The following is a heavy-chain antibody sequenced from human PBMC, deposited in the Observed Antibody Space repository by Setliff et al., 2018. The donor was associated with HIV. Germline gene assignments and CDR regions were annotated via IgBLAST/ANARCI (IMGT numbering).Heavy chain of an antibody. CDR2: FYTSGST. V-gene: IGHV4-61*02. J-gene: IGHJ4*02. D-gene: IGHD3-10*01. CDR3: ASSYDPNYYVSGSYHRHQGMHFDY. CDR1: GGSISSGSYH. Sequence: SLTCTVSGGSISSGSYHWSWIRQPAGKGLEWIGRFYTSGSTNYNPSLKSRVTISVEKSKNQFSLNLSSVTAADTAVYYCASSYDPNYYVSGSYHRHQGMHFDYWGQGMLVTVSS.